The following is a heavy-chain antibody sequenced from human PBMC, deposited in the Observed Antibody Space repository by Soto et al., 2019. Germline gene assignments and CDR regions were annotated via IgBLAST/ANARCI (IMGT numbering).Heavy chain of an antibody. Sequence: GGSLGLSCAASGFTFSSYWMHWVRQAPGKGLVWVSRINSDGSSTSYADSVKGRFTISRDNAKNTLYLQMNSLRAEDTAVYYCARGSSSHYCSGGSCYFFDYWGQGTLVTVSS. J-gene: IGHJ4*02. CDR2: INSDGSST. D-gene: IGHD2-15*01. CDR1: GFTFSSYW. V-gene: IGHV3-74*01. CDR3: ARGSSSHYCSGGSCYFFDY.